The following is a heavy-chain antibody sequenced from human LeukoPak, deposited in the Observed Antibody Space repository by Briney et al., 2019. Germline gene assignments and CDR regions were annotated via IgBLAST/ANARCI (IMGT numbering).Heavy chain of an antibody. Sequence: SVKVSCKASGGTFSSYAISWVRQAPGQGLEWMGGIIPIFGTASYAQKFQGRVTITADESTSTAYMELSRLLSGDTAVYYCARGKTMVYCGGDCYRFDNWGQGTLVTVSS. V-gene: IGHV1-69*13. J-gene: IGHJ4*02. CDR1: GGTFSSYA. CDR3: ARGKTMVYCGGDCYRFDN. CDR2: IIPIFGTA. D-gene: IGHD2-21*02.